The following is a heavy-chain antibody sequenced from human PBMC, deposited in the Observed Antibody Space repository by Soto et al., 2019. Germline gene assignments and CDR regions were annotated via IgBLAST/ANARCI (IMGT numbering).Heavy chain of an antibody. D-gene: IGHD2-8*01. V-gene: IGHV3-30*18. Sequence: QVQLVESGGGVVQPGGSLRLSCAASGFTFSSYGMYWVRHAPGKGLEWVAIISYDEDTKYYADSVKGRFTISRDNSKNTLYLQMNSMRAEDSAVYYCVKVFCTNCGVFYYGLDVWGQGTTVTVSS. CDR1: GFTFSSYG. CDR3: VKVFCTNCGVFYYGLDV. CDR2: ISYDEDTK. J-gene: IGHJ6*02.